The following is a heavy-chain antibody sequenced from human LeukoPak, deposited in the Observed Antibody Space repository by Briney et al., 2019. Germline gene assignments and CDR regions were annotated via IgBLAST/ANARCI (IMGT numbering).Heavy chain of an antibody. J-gene: IGHJ5*02. V-gene: IGHV3-30*02. Sequence: PGGSLRLSCAASGFTFSSYGMHWVRQAPGKGLEWVAFIRYDGSNKYYADSVKGRFTISRDNSKNTLYLQMNSLRAEDTAVYYCAQDVELRQRWFQQGMMNWFDPWGQGTLVTVSS. CDR1: GFTFSSYG. CDR3: AQDVELRQRWFQQGMMNWFDP. D-gene: IGHD5-18*01. CDR2: IRYDGSNK.